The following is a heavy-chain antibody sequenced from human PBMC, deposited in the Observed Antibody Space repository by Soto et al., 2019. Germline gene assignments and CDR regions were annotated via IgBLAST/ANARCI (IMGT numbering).Heavy chain of an antibody. Sequence: QVQLVQSGAEVKKPGSSVKVSCKASGGTFSPYTVNWVRQAPGQGLEWMGRIIPSLGVTNYAQKFQARVTLTADTSTTTAYMELSGLRFEDTAVYYCARYWESTVSTWSFGAFWGRGTLVTVSS. D-gene: IGHD3-10*01. J-gene: IGHJ4*01. CDR1: GGTFSPYT. CDR2: IIPSLGVT. V-gene: IGHV1-69*02. CDR3: ARYWESTVSTWSFGAF.